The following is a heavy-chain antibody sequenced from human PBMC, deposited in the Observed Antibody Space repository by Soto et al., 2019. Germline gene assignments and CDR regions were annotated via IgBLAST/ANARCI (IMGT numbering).Heavy chain of an antibody. CDR2: VYNSGST. Sequence: WTWIRQPPGKGLKWIGYVYNSGSTNYNPSLKSRVTISEDTSKSQFSLKVNSMTAADTAVYYCARYRREAVAGYTLDNWGQGILVTVSS. V-gene: IGHV4-59*01. CDR3: ARYRREAVAGYTLDN. D-gene: IGHD6-13*01. J-gene: IGHJ4*02.